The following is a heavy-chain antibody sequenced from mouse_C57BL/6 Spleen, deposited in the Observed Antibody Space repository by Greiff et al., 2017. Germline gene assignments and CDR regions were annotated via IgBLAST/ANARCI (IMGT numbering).Heavy chain of an antibody. CDR1: GFTFSSYG. J-gene: IGHJ4*01. D-gene: IGHD1-1*01. Sequence: EVQLMESGGDLVKPGGSLKLSCAASGFTFSSYGMSWVRQSPDKRLEWVATISSGGSYTYYPDSVKGRFTTSRDNAKNTLYLQMSSLKSEDTAMYYYSGRDYYDSGYDAMGYWGQGTSVTVAS. CDR2: ISSGGSYT. CDR3: SGRDYYDSGYDAMGY. V-gene: IGHV5-6*01.